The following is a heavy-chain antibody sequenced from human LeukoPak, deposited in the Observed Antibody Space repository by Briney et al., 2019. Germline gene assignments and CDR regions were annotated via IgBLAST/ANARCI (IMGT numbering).Heavy chain of an antibody. CDR2: IYTSGST. V-gene: IGHV4-4*07. D-gene: IGHD5-24*01. CDR3: AREGVMATIRGFDY. J-gene: IGHJ4*02. Sequence: SETLSLTCTVSGGSISSYYWSWIRQPAGKELEWIGRIYTSGSTNYNPSLKSRVTMSVDTSKNQFSLKLSSVTAADTAVYYCAREGVMATIRGFDYWGQGTLVTVSS. CDR1: GGSISSYY.